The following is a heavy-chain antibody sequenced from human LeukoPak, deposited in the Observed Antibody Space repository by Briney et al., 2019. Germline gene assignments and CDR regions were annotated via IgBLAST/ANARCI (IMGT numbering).Heavy chain of an antibody. CDR3: ARDDSSGYYYGLAYYFDY. CDR2: ISSSSSTI. V-gene: IGHV3-48*04. CDR1: GFTFSSYS. Sequence: GGSLRLSCAASGFTFSSYSMNWVRQAPGKGLEWVSYISSSSSTIYYADSVKGRFTISRDNAKNSLYLQMNSLRAEDTAVYYCARDDSSGYYYGLAYYFDYWGQGTLVTVSS. J-gene: IGHJ4*02. D-gene: IGHD3-22*01.